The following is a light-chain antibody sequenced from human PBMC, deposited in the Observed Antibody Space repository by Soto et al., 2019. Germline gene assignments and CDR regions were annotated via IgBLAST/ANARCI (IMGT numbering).Light chain of an antibody. CDR3: QQSYSTPPT. J-gene: IGKJ2*01. CDR1: QIISSY. Sequence: DIQMTQSPSSLSASVGDRVTITCRARQIISSYLNWYKQKPGKAPKLLIYTSSSLQSGVPSRFSGSGSGTDLILTICILQPEDCATYSFQQSYSTPPTFGQGTKLEIK. V-gene: IGKV1-39*01. CDR2: TSS.